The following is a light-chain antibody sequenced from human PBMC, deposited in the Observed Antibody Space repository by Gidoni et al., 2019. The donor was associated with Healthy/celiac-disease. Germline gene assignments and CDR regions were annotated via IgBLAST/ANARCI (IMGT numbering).Light chain of an antibody. CDR2: GAS. J-gene: IGKJ2*01. Sequence: ERAMTQSPATLSVSPGERATLSCRASKSVSSHLAWYQQKPGQPPRLLIYGASTRATGIPARFSGSGSGTEFTLTISSLQSEDFAVYYCQQYNNWPRTFGQGTKLEIK. CDR3: QQYNNWPRT. V-gene: IGKV3-15*01. CDR1: KSVSSH.